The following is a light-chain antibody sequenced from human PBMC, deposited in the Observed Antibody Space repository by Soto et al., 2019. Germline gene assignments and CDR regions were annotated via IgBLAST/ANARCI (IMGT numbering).Light chain of an antibody. CDR2: EVS. J-gene: IGLJ2*01. CDR3: SSYTSSSTRV. V-gene: IGLV2-14*01. Sequence: QSVLTQPASVSGSPGQSITISCTGTSSDVGGYNYVSWYQQHPGKAPKLIIYEVSNRPSGVSNRFSGSKSGNTASLPISGLQAEDEDHYYCSSYTSSSTRVFGGGTKLTVL. CDR1: SSDVGGYNY.